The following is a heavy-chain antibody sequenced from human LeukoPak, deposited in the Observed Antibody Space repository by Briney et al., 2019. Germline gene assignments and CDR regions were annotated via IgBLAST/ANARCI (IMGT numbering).Heavy chain of an antibody. V-gene: IGHV3-21*01. CDR1: EFTFSNYW. D-gene: IGHD6-13*01. CDR2: ISSSSSYI. J-gene: IGHJ5*02. Sequence: GGSLRLSCAASEFTFSNYWMTWVRQAPGKGLEWVSSISSSSSYIYYADSVKGRFTISRDNSKNSLYLQMNSLRAEDTAVYYCARDGLKQLDPHWFDPWGQGTLVTVSS. CDR3: ARDGLKQLDPHWFDP.